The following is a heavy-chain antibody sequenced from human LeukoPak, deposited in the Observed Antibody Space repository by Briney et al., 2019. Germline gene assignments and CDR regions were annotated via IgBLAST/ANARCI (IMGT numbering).Heavy chain of an antibody. Sequence: ASVTLSCKASGYTFTGNYMHWVRQPPGQGLEWMGWINPNSGGTNYAQKFQGRVTMTRDTSISTAYLELSRLRSDDTAVYYCARALSSRGGFGFDYWGQGTLVTVSS. CDR1: GYTFTGNY. CDR2: INPNSGGT. V-gene: IGHV1-2*02. CDR3: ARALSSRGGFGFDY. J-gene: IGHJ4*02. D-gene: IGHD6-13*01.